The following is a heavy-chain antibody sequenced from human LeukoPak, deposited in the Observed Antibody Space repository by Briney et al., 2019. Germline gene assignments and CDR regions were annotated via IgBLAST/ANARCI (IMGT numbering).Heavy chain of an antibody. V-gene: IGHV4-4*02. J-gene: IGHJ4*02. CDR2: VYDNGST. CDR1: GGSITRSNW. Sequence: SETLSLTCAVSGGSITRSNWWSWVRQSPGKGLEWIGEVYDNGSTNYNPSLKSRVTISVDKSKNQFSLKLTSVTAADTAVYYCASPRADRSTWYAVDYWGQGTLVTVSS. D-gene: IGHD2/OR15-2a*01. CDR3: ASPRADRSTWYAVDY.